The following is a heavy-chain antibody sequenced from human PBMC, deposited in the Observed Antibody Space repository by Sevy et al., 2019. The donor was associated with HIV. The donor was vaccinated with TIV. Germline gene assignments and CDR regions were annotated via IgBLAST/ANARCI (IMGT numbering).Heavy chain of an antibody. J-gene: IGHJ5*02. CDR1: GFPFNTYW. CDR3: ARDAAGYYNWFDT. V-gene: IGHV3-74*01. Sequence: GGSLRLSCAASGFPFNTYWMHWVRQAPGKGLVWVSRINSDGSSANYADSVKGRFTISRDNAKKTLYLQMNSLRVEDTAVYFCARDAAGYYNWFDTWGQGTLVTVSS. CDR2: INSDGSSA. D-gene: IGHD3-9*01.